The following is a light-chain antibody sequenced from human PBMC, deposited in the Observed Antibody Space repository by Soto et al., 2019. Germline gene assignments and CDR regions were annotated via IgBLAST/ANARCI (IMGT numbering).Light chain of an antibody. V-gene: IGLV1-51*01. CDR2: DNN. CDR3: GTWDSSLRVGV. Sequence: QSVLMQPPSVSAAPGQKVIISCSGSSSNIGNNFVSWYQQLPGTAPKLLIYDNNKRPSGIPDRFSGSKSGTSATLDITVLQTGDEADYYCGTWDSSLRVGVFGGGTKLTVL. CDR1: SSNIGNNF. J-gene: IGLJ3*02.